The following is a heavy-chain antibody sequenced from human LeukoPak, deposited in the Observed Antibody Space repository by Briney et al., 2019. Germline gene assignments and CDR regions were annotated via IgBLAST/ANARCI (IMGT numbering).Heavy chain of an antibody. V-gene: IGHV3-23*01. J-gene: IGHJ6*03. Sequence: PGGSLRLSCAASGFTFSSYAMSWVRQAPGKGLEWVSAISGSGGSTYYADSVKGRFTISRDNSKNTLYLQMNSLRAEDTAVYYCARDLSGGDPYYYYYMDVWGKGTTVTVSS. CDR2: ISGSGGST. D-gene: IGHD2-21*02. CDR3: ARDLSGGDPYYYYYMDV. CDR1: GFTFSSYA.